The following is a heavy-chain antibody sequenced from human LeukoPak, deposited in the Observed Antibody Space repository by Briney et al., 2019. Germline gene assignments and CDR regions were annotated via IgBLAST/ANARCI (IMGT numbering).Heavy chain of an antibody. CDR1: GFTFSGCW. CDR2: INSDRYRNTI. D-gene: IGHD4-17*01. J-gene: IGHJ4*02. V-gene: IGHV3-48*02. CDR3: ARDRDYAFDY. Sequence: GGSLRLSCAASGFTFSGCWMSWVRQAPGKGLEWISYINSDRYRNTIYYADTVKGRFTISRDNAKSSLYLQLNSLRDEDTAIYYCARDRDYAFDYWGQGTLVTVSS.